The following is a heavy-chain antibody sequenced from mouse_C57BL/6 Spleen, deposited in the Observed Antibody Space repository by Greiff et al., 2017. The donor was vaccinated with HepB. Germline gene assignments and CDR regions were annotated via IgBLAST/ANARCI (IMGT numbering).Heavy chain of an antibody. CDR2: IYPRSGNT. J-gene: IGHJ4*01. CDR3: ARMVITTVVATGDY. Sequence: QVQLQQSGAELARPGASVKLSCKASGYTFTSYGISWVKQRTGQGLEWIGEIYPRSGNTYYNEKFKGKATLTADKSSSTAYMELRSLTSEDSAVYFCARMVITTVVATGDYWGQGTSVTVSS. V-gene: IGHV1-81*01. CDR1: GYTFTSYG. D-gene: IGHD1-1*01.